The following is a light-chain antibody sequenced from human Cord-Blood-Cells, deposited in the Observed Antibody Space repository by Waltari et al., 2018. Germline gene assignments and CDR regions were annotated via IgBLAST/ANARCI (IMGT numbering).Light chain of an antibody. CDR2: APS. CDR3: QQSYSTPLT. Sequence: DIQMTQSPSSLSASVGATVPLTCRANQSISSYLNWYQQKPGKAPKLLIYAPSSLQSGVPSRISGSGSRTDFTLTISSLQPEDFATYYCQQSYSTPLTFGGGTKVEIK. CDR1: QSISSY. V-gene: IGKV1-39*01. J-gene: IGKJ4*01.